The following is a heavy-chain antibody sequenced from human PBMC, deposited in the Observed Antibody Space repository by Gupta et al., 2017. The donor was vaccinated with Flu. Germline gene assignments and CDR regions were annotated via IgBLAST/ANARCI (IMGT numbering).Heavy chain of an antibody. CDR3: VGTGDYGLFDY. CDR1: GGPIDSYY. J-gene: IGHJ4*02. CDR2: IYQDGTA. V-gene: IGHV4-59*01. Sequence: QVQLQESGPGLVKPSETLSLTCTVSGGPIDSYYWSWIRQPPGKRLEWIGYIYQDGTANYNPSLKNRVTMSVDRSKKQFSLKLSSVTAADTAVYYCVGTGDYGLFDYWGQGSLVTVSS. D-gene: IGHD3/OR15-3a*01.